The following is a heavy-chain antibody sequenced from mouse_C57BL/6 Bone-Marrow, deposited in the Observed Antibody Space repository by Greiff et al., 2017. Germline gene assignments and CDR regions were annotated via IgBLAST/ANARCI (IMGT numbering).Heavy chain of an antibody. CDR3: ARAGYYVAWFAY. V-gene: IGHV1-19*01. D-gene: IGHD2-3*01. Sequence: VQLQQSGPVLVKPGASVKMSCKASGYTFTDYYMNWVKQSHGKSLEWIGVINPYNGGTSYNQKFKGKATLTVDKSSSTAYMELISLTSEDSAVYYGARAGYYVAWFAYWGQGTLVTVSA. CDR1: GYTFTDYY. J-gene: IGHJ3*01. CDR2: INPYNGGT.